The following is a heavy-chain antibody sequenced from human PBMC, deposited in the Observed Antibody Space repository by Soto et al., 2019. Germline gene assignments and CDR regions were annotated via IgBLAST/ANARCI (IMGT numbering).Heavy chain of an antibody. J-gene: IGHJ6*02. D-gene: IGHD3-10*01. CDR1: VGSISSGGYY. CDR3: ARVNGSGAYYYGMDV. Sequence: SLSLTCTVSVGSISSGGYYWSWILQHPGKGLEWIGYIYYSGSTYYNPSLKSRVTISVDTSKNQFSPKLSSVTAADTAVYYCARVNGSGAYYYGMDVWGQGTTVTVSS. CDR2: IYYSGST. V-gene: IGHV4-31*03.